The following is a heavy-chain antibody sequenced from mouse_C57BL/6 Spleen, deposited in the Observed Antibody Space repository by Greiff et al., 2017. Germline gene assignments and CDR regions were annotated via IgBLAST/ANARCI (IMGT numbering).Heavy chain of an antibody. J-gene: IGHJ2*01. CDR1: GFNIKDDY. Sequence: EVQLQQSGAELVRPGASVKLSCTASGFNIKDDYMHWVKQRPEQGLEWIGWIDPENGDTEYASKFQGKATITADTSSNTAYLQRSSLTSEDTAVYYCTTHYYGSPGYAMDYWGQGTTLTVSS. CDR2: IDPENGDT. V-gene: IGHV14-4*01. D-gene: IGHD1-1*01. CDR3: TTHYYGSPGYAMDY.